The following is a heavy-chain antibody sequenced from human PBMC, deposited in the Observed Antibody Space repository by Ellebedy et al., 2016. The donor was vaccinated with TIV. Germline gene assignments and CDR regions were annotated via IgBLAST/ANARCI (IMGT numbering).Heavy chain of an antibody. V-gene: IGHV4-4*02. CDR1: GGSISSSNW. CDR2: IYHSGST. J-gene: IGHJ6*02. CDR3: ARVSVAAAVNYYYYGMDV. Sequence: SETLSLTXAVSGGSISSSNWWSWVRQPPGKGLEWIGEIYHSGSTNYNPSLKSRVTISVDKSKNQFSLKLSSVTAADTAVYYCARVSVAAAVNYYYYGMDVWGQGTTVAVSS. D-gene: IGHD6-13*01.